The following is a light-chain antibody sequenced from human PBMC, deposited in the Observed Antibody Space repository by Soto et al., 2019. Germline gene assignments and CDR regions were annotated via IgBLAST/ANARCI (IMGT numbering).Light chain of an antibody. V-gene: IGKV3D-15*01. CDR3: QQYNDWPLT. CDR2: GAS. J-gene: IGKJ1*01. Sequence: EIVMTQSPATLSVSPGERATLSCRASQSVSSNLAWYQQKPGQAPRLLISGASTRATGIPARFSGSGSGTEFTLTITSLQSEDFVVYYCQQYNDWPLTFGQGTKVEVK. CDR1: QSVSSN.